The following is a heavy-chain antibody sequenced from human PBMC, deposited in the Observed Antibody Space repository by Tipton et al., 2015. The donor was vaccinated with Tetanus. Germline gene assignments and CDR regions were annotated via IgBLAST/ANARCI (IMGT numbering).Heavy chain of an antibody. CDR2: IYSGGST. CDR3: AKGPTPELRFLEWLFHFDY. Sequence: QLVQSGGGLIQPGGSLRLSCAASGFTVSSNYMSWVRQAPGKGLEWVSVIYSGGSTYYADSVKGRFTISRDNSKNTLYLQMNSLRAEDTAVYYCAKGPTPELRFLEWLFHFDYWGQGTLVTVSS. D-gene: IGHD3-3*01. V-gene: IGHV3-53*01. J-gene: IGHJ4*02. CDR1: GFTVSSNY.